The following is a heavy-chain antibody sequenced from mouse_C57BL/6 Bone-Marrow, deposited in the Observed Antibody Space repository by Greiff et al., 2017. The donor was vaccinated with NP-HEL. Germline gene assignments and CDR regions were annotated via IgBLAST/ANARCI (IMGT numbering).Heavy chain of an antibody. CDR2: IDPEDGAT. Sequence: EVQLQQSGAELVRPGASVKLSCTASGFNIKDYYMHWVKQRPEKGLEWIGRIDPEDGATDYAPKFQGKATMTADTSSNTAYLQLSILTSEDSAVYYWTTSDYEYDVWYFDVWGTGTTVTVSS. J-gene: IGHJ1*03. V-gene: IGHV14-1*01. CDR3: TTSDYEYDVWYFDV. D-gene: IGHD2-4*01. CDR1: GFNIKDYY.